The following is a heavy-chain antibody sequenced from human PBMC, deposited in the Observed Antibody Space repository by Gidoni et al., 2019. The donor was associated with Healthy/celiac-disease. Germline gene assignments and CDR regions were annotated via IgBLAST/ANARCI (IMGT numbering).Heavy chain of an antibody. V-gene: IGHV3-23*01. D-gene: IGHD3-10*01. Sequence: EVQLLESGGGLVQPGGSLRLSCAASGFTFSSYAMSWVRQAPGKGLEWVSAISGSGGSTYYADPVKGRFTISRDNSKNTLYLQMNSLRAEDTAVYYCAKSIGVRGVIITGLDYWGQGTLVTVSS. J-gene: IGHJ4*02. CDR2: ISGSGGST. CDR3: AKSIGVRGVIITGLDY. CDR1: GFTFSSYA.